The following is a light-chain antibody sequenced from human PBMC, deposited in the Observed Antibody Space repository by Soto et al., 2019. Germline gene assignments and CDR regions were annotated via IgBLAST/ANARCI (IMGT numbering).Light chain of an antibody. CDR1: QSVTSSY. CDR3: QQYGNSPLT. V-gene: IGKV3-20*01. J-gene: IGKJ4*01. Sequence: EIVLTQSPGTLSLSPGERATLSCRASQSVTSSYLAWYQQKPGQAPRLLIYGASSRATGIPDRFSGSGSGTDITLTISRLEPEDFAVYYCQQYGNSPLTFGGGTKVEIK. CDR2: GAS.